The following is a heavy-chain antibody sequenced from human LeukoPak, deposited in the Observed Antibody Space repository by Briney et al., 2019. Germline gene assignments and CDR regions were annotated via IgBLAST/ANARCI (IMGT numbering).Heavy chain of an antibody. D-gene: IGHD6-13*01. J-gene: IGHJ4*02. CDR2: IKQSVST. Sequence: SQSLSLTHAVDGGSVSGDYCSSIRQPPGEWLEWIGEIKQSVSTNYNPSLKSRSTISVDTSKNQFALKMSSVTAADTAVYYCARGQRYSSSWYGTLGYWGQGTLVTVSS. V-gene: IGHV4-34*01. CDR1: GGSVSGDY. CDR3: ARGQRYSSSWYGTLGY.